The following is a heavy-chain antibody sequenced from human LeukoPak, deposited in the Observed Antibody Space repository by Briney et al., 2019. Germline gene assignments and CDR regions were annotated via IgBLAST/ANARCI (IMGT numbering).Heavy chain of an antibody. CDR2: INPNSGGT. V-gene: IGHV1-2*02. Sequence: ASVKVPCKASGYTFTGYYMHWVRQAPGQGLEWMGWINPNSGGTNYAQKFQGRVTMTRDTSISTAYMELSRLRSDDTAVYYCARDYEVAVAGTCGYWGQGTLVTVSS. CDR1: GYTFTGYY. D-gene: IGHD6-19*01. J-gene: IGHJ4*02. CDR3: ARDYEVAVAGTCGY.